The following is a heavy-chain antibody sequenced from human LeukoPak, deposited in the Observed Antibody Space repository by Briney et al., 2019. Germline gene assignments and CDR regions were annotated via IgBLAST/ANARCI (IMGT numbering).Heavy chain of an antibody. CDR1: GFTFSSYW. J-gene: IGHJ4*02. V-gene: IGHV3-7*04. CDR2: IKQDGSEK. CDR3: ARGDYDFWSGYGFDY. Sequence: PGGSLRLSCAASGFTFSSYWMSWVRQAPGKGLEWVANIKQDGSEKYYVDSVKGRFTISRGSAKNSLYLQMNSLRAEGTAVYYCARGDYDFWSGYGFDYWGQGTLVTVSS. D-gene: IGHD3-3*01.